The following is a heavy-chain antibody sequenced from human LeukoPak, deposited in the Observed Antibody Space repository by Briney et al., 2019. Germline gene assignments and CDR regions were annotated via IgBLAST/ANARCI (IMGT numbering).Heavy chain of an antibody. J-gene: IGHJ4*02. CDR3: ARSYYDSSGYDHPQYYFDY. D-gene: IGHD3-22*01. V-gene: IGHV4-34*01. CDR2: INHSGST. CDR1: GGPFSGYY. Sequence: PSETLSLTCAVYGGPFSGYYWSWIRQPPGKGLEWIGEINHSGSTNYNPSLKSRVTISVDTSKNQFSLKLSSVTAADTAVYCCARSYYDSSGYDHPQYYFDYWGQGTLVTVSS.